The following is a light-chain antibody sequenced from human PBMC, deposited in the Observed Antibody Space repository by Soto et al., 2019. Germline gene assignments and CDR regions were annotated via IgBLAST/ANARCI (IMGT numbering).Light chain of an antibody. V-gene: IGLV2-8*01. Sequence: QSALTQPPSASGSPGQSVTISCTGTSSDIGGYDYVSWHQQYPGKAPKLMIYDVTKRPSGVPDRFSGSKSGNTASLTVSGLRAEDEADYYCASWANGPYVFGTGTKLTVL. J-gene: IGLJ1*01. CDR1: SSDIGGYDY. CDR2: DVT. CDR3: ASWANGPYV.